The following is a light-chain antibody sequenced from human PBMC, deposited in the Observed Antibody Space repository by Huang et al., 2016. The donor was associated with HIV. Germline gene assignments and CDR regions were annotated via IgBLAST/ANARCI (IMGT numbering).Light chain of an antibody. CDR3: QQRSNWPPRVT. V-gene: IGKV3-11*01. J-gene: IGKJ5*01. Sequence: EIVLTQSPATLSLSPGERATLPCRASQSVSSYLAWSQQKPGQAPRRLLYDASNRATGIPARFSGSGSWTDFTLTISSLEPEDFAVYYCQQRSNWPPRVTFGQGTRLEIK. CDR2: DAS. CDR1: QSVSSY.